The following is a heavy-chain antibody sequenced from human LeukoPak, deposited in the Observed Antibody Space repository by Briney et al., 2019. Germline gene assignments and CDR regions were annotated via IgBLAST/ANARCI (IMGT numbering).Heavy chain of an antibody. CDR1: GYTFTSYD. CDR2: INPSGDST. CDR3: ASVLYCGADCYSGRYFFDD. Sequence: ASVTVSCKASGYTFTSYDMHWVRHAPGQGHEWMGIINPSGDSTSYAEKFQGRVTMTRDTSTSTVYMELSSLRSEDMAVYYCASVLYCGADCYSGRYFFDDWGQGTLVTVSS. D-gene: IGHD2-21*02. V-gene: IGHV1-46*01. J-gene: IGHJ4*02.